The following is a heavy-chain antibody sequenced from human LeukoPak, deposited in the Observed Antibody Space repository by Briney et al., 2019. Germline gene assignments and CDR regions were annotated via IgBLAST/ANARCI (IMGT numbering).Heavy chain of an antibody. J-gene: IGHJ4*02. CDR3: AKGSAWSHGYFDY. Sequence: GGSLRLSCAASGFTFSDYGMHWVRQAPGKWLEWVTFIRSDGINKYYSGSVKGRFTISRDNSKNALYLQMNSLRPEDTAIYYCAKGSAWSHGYFDYWGQGTLVTVSS. CDR2: IRSDGINK. D-gene: IGHD6-19*01. V-gene: IGHV3-30*02. CDR1: GFTFSDYG.